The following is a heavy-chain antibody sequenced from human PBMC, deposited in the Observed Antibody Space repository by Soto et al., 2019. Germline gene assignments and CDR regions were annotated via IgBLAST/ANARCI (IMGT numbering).Heavy chain of an antibody. CDR2: INHSGST. D-gene: IGHD6-19*01. CDR3: ARGGIAVAGKKDY. CDR1: GGSFSGYY. V-gene: IGHV4-34*01. Sequence: SETLSLTCTVYGGSFSGYYWSWIRQPPGKGLEWIGEINHSGSTNYNPSLKSRVTISVDTSKNQFSLKLSSVTAADTAVYYCARGGIAVAGKKDYWGQGTLVTVSS. J-gene: IGHJ4*02.